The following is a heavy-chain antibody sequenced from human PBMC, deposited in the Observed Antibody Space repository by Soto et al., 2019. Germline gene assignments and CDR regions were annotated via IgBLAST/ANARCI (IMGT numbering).Heavy chain of an antibody. Sequence: SETLSLNCAVYVGSFSGYYWSWIRQPPGKGLEWIGYINYSGSTNYNPSLKSRVTISVDTSKNQFSLRLSSVTAADTAVYYCARDNSDSGYDRGIDYWGQGTLVTVSS. V-gene: IGHV4-59*01. CDR1: VGSFSGYY. J-gene: IGHJ4*02. D-gene: IGHD5-12*01. CDR3: ARDNSDSGYDRGIDY. CDR2: INYSGST.